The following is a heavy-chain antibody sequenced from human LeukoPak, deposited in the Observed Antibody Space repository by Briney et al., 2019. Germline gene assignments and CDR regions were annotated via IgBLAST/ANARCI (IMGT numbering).Heavy chain of an antibody. V-gene: IGHV3-64*01. CDR3: ARGVAAAGTFDY. CDR1: GFTFSSYA. Sequence: GGSLRLSCAASGFTFSSYAMHWVRQAPGKGPEYVSAISSNGGSTYYANSVKGRFTIPRDNSKNTLYLQMGSLRAEDMAVYYCARGVAAAGTFDYWGQGTLVTVSS. J-gene: IGHJ4*02. D-gene: IGHD6-13*01. CDR2: ISSNGGST.